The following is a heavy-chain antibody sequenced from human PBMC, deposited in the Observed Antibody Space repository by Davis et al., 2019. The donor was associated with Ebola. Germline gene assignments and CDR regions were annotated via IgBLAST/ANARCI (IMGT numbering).Heavy chain of an antibody. CDR2: ISSDGTNK. J-gene: IGHJ4*02. Sequence: PGGSLRLSCAASGFTFSSYGLHWVRQAPSKGLEWVAVISSDGTNKNYADSVKGRFTISRDNSKNTLYLQINSLRAEDTAVYYCARDRYGERFFDYWGQGTLVTVSS. V-gene: IGHV3-30-3*01. CDR1: GFTFSSYG. D-gene: IGHD3-10*01. CDR3: ARDRYGERFFDY.